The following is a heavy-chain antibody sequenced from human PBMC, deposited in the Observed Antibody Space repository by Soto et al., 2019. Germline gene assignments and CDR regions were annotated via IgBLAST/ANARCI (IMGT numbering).Heavy chain of an antibody. J-gene: IGHJ6*02. CDR1: GGSISSSHW. V-gene: IGHV4-4*02. CDR2: TYHSGST. Sequence: PSETLSLTCAVSGGSISSSHWWSWVRQPPGKGLEWIGETYHSGSTNYNPSLKSRVTISVDKSKNQFSLKLSSVTAADTAVYYCAKGLLLGDIVVVPAALYYYYYGMDVWGHGTTVTPSS. D-gene: IGHD2-2*01. CDR3: AKGLLLGDIVVVPAALYYYYYGMDV.